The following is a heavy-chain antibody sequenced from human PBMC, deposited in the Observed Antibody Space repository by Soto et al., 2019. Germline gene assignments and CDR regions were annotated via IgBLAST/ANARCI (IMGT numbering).Heavy chain of an antibody. CDR2: IIPIFGTA. Sequence: SVKVSCKASGGTFSSYAISWVRQAPGQGLEWMGGIIPIFGTANYAQKFQGRVTITADESTSTAYMELSSLRSEDTAVYYCARDWVVPAVSRARYYYYGVDVCGEGPTVTVCS. J-gene: IGHJ6*02. CDR3: ARDWVVPAVSRARYYYYGVDV. V-gene: IGHV1-69*01. CDR1: GGTFSSYA. D-gene: IGHD2-21*01.